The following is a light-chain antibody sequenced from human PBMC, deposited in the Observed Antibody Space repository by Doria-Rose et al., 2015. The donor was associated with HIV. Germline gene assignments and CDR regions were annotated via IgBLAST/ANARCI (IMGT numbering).Light chain of an antibody. J-gene: IGKJ1*01. Sequence: EIVLTQSPGTLSLSPRERATLSCRASQSFSSTYLAWYQQKSGQAPSLLIYDGSTRATGIPDRFSASGSGTDFTLTINRLEPEDFALYYCHQYGTSWTFGQGTKVEI. CDR1: QSFSSTY. V-gene: IGKV3-20*01. CDR3: HQYGTSWT. CDR2: DGS.